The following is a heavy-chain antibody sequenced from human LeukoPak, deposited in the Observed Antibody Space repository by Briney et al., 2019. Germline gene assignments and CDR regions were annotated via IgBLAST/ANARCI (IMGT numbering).Heavy chain of an antibody. CDR2: INHSGST. CDR1: GGSFSGYY. D-gene: IGHD3-10*01. CDR3: ARLWFGGLVTDS. V-gene: IGHV4-34*01. J-gene: IGHJ4*02. Sequence: AETLSLTRAVYGGSFSGYYWSWIRQPPGKGPEWIGEINHSGSTNDNPSLKSRVTISVDTSKNQFSLKLRSVPAADTAVYCCARLWFGGLVTDSWGQGTLVTVSS.